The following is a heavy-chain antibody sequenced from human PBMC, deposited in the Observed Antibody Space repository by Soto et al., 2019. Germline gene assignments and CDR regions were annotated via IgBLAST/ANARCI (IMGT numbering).Heavy chain of an antibody. CDR3: ARDTGDGTFDF. CDR2: INAGYGNT. J-gene: IGHJ4*02. CDR1: GYTFSSYA. D-gene: IGHD7-27*01. V-gene: IGHV1-3*01. Sequence: VKVSCKASGYTFSSYAMHWVRQAPGQRLEWMGWINAGYGNTKSSQKFQDRVTISRDTSASTAYMELTSLRSEDTAVYYCARDTGDGTFDFWGQGTLVTVSS.